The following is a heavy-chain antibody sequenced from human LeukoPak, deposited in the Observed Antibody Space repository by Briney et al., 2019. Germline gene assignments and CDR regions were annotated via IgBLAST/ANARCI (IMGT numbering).Heavy chain of an antibody. V-gene: IGHV4-59*01. CDR3: GPVLLGVSFLCDL. Sequence: PSETLSLTCAVSSGSITSYYWNWIRQSPGGRLEWVGFVYHTGRITYNPSLKSRLSMSVDTSKSQVSLKLTSVTAADTAVYYAGPVLLGVSFLCDLWSRATMVTVTS. CDR2: VYHTGRI. CDR1: SGSITSYY. J-gene: IGHJ2*01. D-gene: IGHD2/OR15-2a*01.